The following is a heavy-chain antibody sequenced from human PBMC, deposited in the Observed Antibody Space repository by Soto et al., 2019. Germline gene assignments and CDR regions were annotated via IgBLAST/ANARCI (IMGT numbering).Heavy chain of an antibody. J-gene: IGHJ4*02. D-gene: IGHD4-17*01. CDR1: GGSISNGGYY. Sequence: TLSLTCTVSGGSISNGGYYWSWIRQHPGKGLEWIGYIYYSGSTYYDPSLKSRVTISVDTSKNQFSLKMSSVTAADTAVYYCARRSSNYGFFDYWGQGTLVTVSS. CDR3: ARRSSNYGFFDY. CDR2: IYYSGST. V-gene: IGHV4-31*03.